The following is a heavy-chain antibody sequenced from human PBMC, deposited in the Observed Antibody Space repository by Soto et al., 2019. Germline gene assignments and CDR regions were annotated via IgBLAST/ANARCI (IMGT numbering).Heavy chain of an antibody. Sequence: PSETLSLTCAVYGGSFSGYYWSWIRQPPGKGLEWIGEINHSGSTNYNPSLKSRVTISVDTSKNQFSLKLSSVTAADTAVYYCASSTLLLWFGELTSPGGWFDPWGQGTLVTVSS. D-gene: IGHD3-10*01. V-gene: IGHV4-34*01. J-gene: IGHJ5*02. CDR1: GGSFSGYY. CDR2: INHSGST. CDR3: ASSTLLLWFGELTSPGGWFDP.